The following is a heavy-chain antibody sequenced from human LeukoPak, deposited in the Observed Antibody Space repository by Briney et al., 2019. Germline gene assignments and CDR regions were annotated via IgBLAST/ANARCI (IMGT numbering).Heavy chain of an antibody. D-gene: IGHD3-3*01. CDR1: GGSFGGYY. CDR2: INHSGST. Sequence: PSETLSLTCAVYGGSFGGYYWSWIRQPPGKGLEWIGEINHSGSTNYNPSLKSRVTISVDTSKNQLSLKLSSVTAADTAVYYCASTIFGVVIITPDGAFDIWGQGTMVTVSS. CDR3: ASTIFGVVIITPDGAFDI. J-gene: IGHJ3*02. V-gene: IGHV4-34*01.